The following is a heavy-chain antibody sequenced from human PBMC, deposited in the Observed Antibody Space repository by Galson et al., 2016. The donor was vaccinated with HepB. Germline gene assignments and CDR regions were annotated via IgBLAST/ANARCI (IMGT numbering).Heavy chain of an antibody. V-gene: IGHV3-23*01. J-gene: IGHJ4*02. Sequence: SLRLSCAASGFTFSSYAMHWVRQAPGKGLEWVSSISRSGGVTYYTDSAKGRLPISRDNSKNTMHLQMNSLRDEDTALYYCVKDSDRGHDVMFFDYWGQGTLVTVSS. D-gene: IGHD5-12*01. CDR1: GFTFSSYA. CDR3: VKDSDRGHDVMFFDY. CDR2: ISRSGGVT.